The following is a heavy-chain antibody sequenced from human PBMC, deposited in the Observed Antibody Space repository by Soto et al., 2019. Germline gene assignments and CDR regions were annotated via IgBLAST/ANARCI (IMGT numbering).Heavy chain of an antibody. CDR1: GYSFSSYR. V-gene: IGHV5-51*01. CDR2: IYPGDSDT. J-gene: IGHJ4*02. CDR3: ARRISSWYYFDY. D-gene: IGHD6-13*01. Sequence: GESLKISCKGSGYSFSSYRIGWVRQMPGKGLELMGIIYPGDSDTRYSPSFQGQVTISADKSISTAYLQWSSLKASDTAMYYCARRISSWYYFDYWGPGTLVTVSS.